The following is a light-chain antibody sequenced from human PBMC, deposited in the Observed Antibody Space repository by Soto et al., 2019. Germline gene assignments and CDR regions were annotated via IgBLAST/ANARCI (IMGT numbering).Light chain of an antibody. CDR1: QSVSSY. J-gene: IGKJ4*01. V-gene: IGKV3-20*01. CDR2: DAS. CDR3: QQYGSSSLT. Sequence: EIVLTQSPGTLSLSPGERATLSCRASQSVSSYLAWYQQKPGQAPRLLIYDASSRATGIPDRFSGSGSGTDFTLTISRLEPEDFAVYYCQQYGSSSLTFGGGTKVDIK.